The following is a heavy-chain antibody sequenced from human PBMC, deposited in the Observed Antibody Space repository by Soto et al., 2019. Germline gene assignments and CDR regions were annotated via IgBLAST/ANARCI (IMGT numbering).Heavy chain of an antibody. J-gene: IGHJ4*02. CDR2: ISYDSSNK. CDR1: GFTFSYG. Sequence: VQLLESGGGLIQPGGSLRLSCAASGFTFSYGIHWLRQAPGKGLEWVAFISYDSSNKFYGASVNGRFTISRDNSNNPQFLQMNSLRAEDTAVYYCATLVIGYCSGNTCDDYWGQGTLVDVSS. D-gene: IGHD2-15*01. CDR3: ATLVIGYCSGNTCDDY. V-gene: IGHV3-30*03.